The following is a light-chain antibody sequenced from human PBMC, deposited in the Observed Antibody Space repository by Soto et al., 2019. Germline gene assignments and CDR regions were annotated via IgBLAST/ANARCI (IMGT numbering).Light chain of an antibody. Sequence: DIQMTQSPSSLSASVGDRVTIAGLASQSISSYLNWYQQKPGKAPKLLIYAASSLQSGVPSRFSGSGSGTDFTLTISSLQPEDFATYYCQQSYSTPPTFGGGTKVDIK. CDR1: QSISSY. V-gene: IGKV1-39*01. J-gene: IGKJ4*01. CDR3: QQSYSTPPT. CDR2: AAS.